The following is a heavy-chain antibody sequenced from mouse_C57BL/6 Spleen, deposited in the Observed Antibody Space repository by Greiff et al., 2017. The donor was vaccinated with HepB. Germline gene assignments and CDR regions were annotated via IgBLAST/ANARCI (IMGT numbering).Heavy chain of an antibody. Sequence: QVQLQQSGAELVRPGTSVKLSCKASGYTFTSYWMHWVKQRPGQGLEWIGVIDPSDSYTNYNQKFKGKATLTVDTSSSTAYMQLSSLTSEDSAVYYCARYYYGSKGRFDYWGQGTTLTVSS. D-gene: IGHD1-1*01. CDR1: GYTFTSYW. CDR3: ARYYYGSKGRFDY. V-gene: IGHV1-59*01. CDR2: IDPSDSYT. J-gene: IGHJ2*01.